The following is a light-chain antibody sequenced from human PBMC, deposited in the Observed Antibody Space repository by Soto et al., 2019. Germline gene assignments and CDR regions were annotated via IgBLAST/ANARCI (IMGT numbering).Light chain of an antibody. Sequence: EIVMTQSPATLSVSPGERATLSCRASQSISSNLAWYQQKPGQAPRLLIYGASTRATGIPARFSGSGSGTEFTLTISSLQSEDFAVYYCQQYKNWLTWTFGQGTKVHIK. V-gene: IGKV3-15*01. J-gene: IGKJ1*01. CDR1: QSISSN. CDR3: QQYKNWLTWT. CDR2: GAS.